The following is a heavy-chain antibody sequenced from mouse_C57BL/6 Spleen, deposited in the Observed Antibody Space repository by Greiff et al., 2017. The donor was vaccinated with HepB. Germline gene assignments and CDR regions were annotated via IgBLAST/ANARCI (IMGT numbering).Heavy chain of an antibody. V-gene: IGHV5-9*01. CDR2: ISGGGGNT. CDR1: GFTFSSYT. Sequence: EVQRVESGGGLVKPGGSLKLSCAASGFTFSSYTMSWVRQTPEKRLEWVATISGGGGNTYYPDSVKGRFTISRDNAKNTLYLQMSSLRSEDTALYYCARPLYYGNYEGYFDVWGTGTTVTVSS. D-gene: IGHD2-1*01. J-gene: IGHJ1*03. CDR3: ARPLYYGNYEGYFDV.